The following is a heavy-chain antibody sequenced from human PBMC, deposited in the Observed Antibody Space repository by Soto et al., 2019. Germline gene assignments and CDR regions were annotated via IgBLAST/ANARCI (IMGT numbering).Heavy chain of an antibody. V-gene: IGHV1-69*01. D-gene: IGHD3-9*01. CDR2: IIPIFGTA. CDR1: GGTFSTYT. CDR3: AKSPHDILIGSAFDY. Sequence: QVQLVQSGAEVKKPGSSVKVSCKSSGGTFSTYTLAWVRQAPGQGLEWVGGIIPIFGTANYPQKFKGRVTITADESTSTAYMELSSLRSEDTAVYYCAKSPHDILIGSAFDYWGQGTLVTVSS. J-gene: IGHJ4*02.